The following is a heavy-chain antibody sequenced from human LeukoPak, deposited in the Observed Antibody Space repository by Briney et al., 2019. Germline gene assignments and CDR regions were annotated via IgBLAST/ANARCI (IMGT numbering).Heavy chain of an antibody. CDR1: GFTVSNNY. V-gene: IGHV3-66*03. Sequence: GGSLRLXCAASGFTVSNNYMRWVRRAPGKGLEWVSLIYSSGSTHYADSVKGRFTISRDNSKNTLYLQMNSLRAEDTAMYYCARDRRGYSAYDYEACLDYWGQGTLVTVSS. CDR3: ARDRRGYSAYDYEACLDY. CDR2: IYSSGST. D-gene: IGHD5-12*01. J-gene: IGHJ4*02.